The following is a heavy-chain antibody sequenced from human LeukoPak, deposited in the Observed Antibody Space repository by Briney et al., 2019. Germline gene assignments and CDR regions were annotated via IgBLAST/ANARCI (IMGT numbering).Heavy chain of an antibody. CDR1: GFTLDDYG. V-gene: IGHV3-20*04. Sequence: GGSLRLSCAASGFTLDDYGMSWLRQAPGKGLEWVTGINWNGGSTGYADSVKGRFTISRDNAKNSLYLQMNSLRAEDTALYYCARNCNHLRRFYYYYYKNVWGKGTTVTVSS. J-gene: IGHJ6*03. D-gene: IGHD1-1*01. CDR2: INWNGGST. CDR3: ARNCNHLRRFYYYYYKNV.